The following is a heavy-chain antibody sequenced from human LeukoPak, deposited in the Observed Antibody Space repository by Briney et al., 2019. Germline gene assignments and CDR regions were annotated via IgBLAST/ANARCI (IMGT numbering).Heavy chain of an antibody. CDR2: ISAYNGNT. J-gene: IGHJ4*02. Sequence: ASVKVSCKASGYTFTSYGISWGRQAPGQGLEGMGWISAYNGNTNYAQKLQGRVTMTTDTSTSTAYMELRSLRSDDTAVYYCARVHVDIVATGNFDYWGQGTLVTVSS. CDR1: GYTFTSYG. D-gene: IGHD5-12*01. CDR3: ARVHVDIVATGNFDY. V-gene: IGHV1-18*01.